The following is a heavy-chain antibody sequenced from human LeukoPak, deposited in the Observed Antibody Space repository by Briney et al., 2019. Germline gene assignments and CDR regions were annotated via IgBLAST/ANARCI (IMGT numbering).Heavy chain of an antibody. CDR3: ARDHNWFDP. Sequence: SETLSLTCTVSGASFSSYYWSWLRQPPGKGLEWIAYIFYNGNTKYNPSLKSRVTISVDKSKNQFSLKLSSVTAADTAVYYCARDHNWFDPWGQGTLVTVSS. J-gene: IGHJ5*02. V-gene: IGHV4-59*12. CDR1: GASFSSYY. CDR2: IFYNGNT.